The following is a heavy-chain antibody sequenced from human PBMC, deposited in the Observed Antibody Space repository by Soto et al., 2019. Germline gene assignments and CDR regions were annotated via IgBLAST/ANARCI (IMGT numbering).Heavy chain of an antibody. CDR2: IYYSGST. J-gene: IGHJ4*02. V-gene: IGHV4-31*03. CDR3: AREFAYYDFWSGYYTGKSRSGYFDY. D-gene: IGHD3-3*01. Sequence: SETLSLTRTVPGGSISSGGYYWSWIRQPPGKGLEWIGYIYYSGSTYYNPSLKSRVTISVDTSKNQFSLKLSSVTAADTAVYYCAREFAYYDFWSGYYTGKSRSGYFDYWGQGTLVTVSS. CDR1: GGSISSGGYY.